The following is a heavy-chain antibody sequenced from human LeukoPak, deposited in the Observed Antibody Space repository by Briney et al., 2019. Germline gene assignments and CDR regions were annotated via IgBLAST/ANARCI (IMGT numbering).Heavy chain of an antibody. Sequence: PGGSLRLSRAASGFTFSSYAMNWVRQAPGKGLEWVSVISGGGTSTYYADSVKGRFTISRDNSKDALYLQMSSLRADDTAVYYCANSLTLTGLFDYWGQGSLVTVSS. CDR2: ISGGGTST. CDR1: GFTFSSYA. J-gene: IGHJ4*02. CDR3: ANSLTLTGLFDY. V-gene: IGHV3-23*01. D-gene: IGHD3-9*01.